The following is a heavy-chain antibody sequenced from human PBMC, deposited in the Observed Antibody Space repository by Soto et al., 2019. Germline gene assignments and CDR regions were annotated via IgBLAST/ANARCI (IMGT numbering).Heavy chain of an antibody. J-gene: IGHJ4*02. D-gene: IGHD2-2*01. CDR1: GFTFSNHA. Sequence: EVQLLESGGALVQPGGSLRLSCAASGFTFSNHAMNWVRQAPGKGLEWVSTISDSGSTYYADSVKGRFTISRDNSKNTLYLQMNSLRAEDTAVYYCARDPGVHYCNSTSCLYFFDNWGQGTLVIVSS. CDR2: ISDSGST. V-gene: IGHV3-23*01. CDR3: ARDPGVHYCNSTSCLYFFDN.